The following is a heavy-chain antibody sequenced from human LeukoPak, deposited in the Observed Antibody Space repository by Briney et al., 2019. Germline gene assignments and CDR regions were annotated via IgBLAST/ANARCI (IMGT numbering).Heavy chain of an antibody. CDR3: ARWVTPFDY. D-gene: IGHD2-21*02. CDR1: GGSISSGDYY. Sequence: PSDTLSLTCTVSGGSISSGDYYWSWIRQPPGKGLEWIGYIYDSGSTYYSPSLKSRVTISVDTSKNQFSLKLSSVTAADTAVYYCARWVTPFDYWGQGTLVTVSS. J-gene: IGHJ4*02. V-gene: IGHV4-30-4*02. CDR2: IYDSGST.